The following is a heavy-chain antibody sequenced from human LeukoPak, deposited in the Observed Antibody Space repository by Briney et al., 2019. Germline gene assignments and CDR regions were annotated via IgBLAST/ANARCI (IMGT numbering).Heavy chain of an antibody. CDR2: ISSSSSYI. V-gene: IGHV3-21*01. CDR3: ARVLGGYYYDSSGSDAFDI. CDR1: GLTFSSYS. Sequence: PGGSLRLSCAASGLTFSSYSMNWVRQAPGEGLEWVSSISSSSSYIYYADSVKGRFTISRDNAKNSLYLQMNSLRAEDTAVYYCARVLGGYYYDSSGSDAFDIWGQGTMVTVSS. D-gene: IGHD3-22*01. J-gene: IGHJ3*02.